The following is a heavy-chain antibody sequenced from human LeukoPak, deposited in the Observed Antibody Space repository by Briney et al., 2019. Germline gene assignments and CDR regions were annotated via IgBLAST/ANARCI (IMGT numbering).Heavy chain of an antibody. Sequence: SVKVSCKASGFTFTSSAMQWVRQARGQRLEWIGWIVVGSGNTNYAQKFQERVTITRDMSTSTAYMELSSLRSEDTAVYYCAASTGPWEPPTDAFNIWGQGTMVTVSS. V-gene: IGHV1-58*02. D-gene: IGHD1-26*01. J-gene: IGHJ3*02. CDR1: GFTFTSSA. CDR3: AASTGPWEPPTDAFNI. CDR2: IVVGSGNT.